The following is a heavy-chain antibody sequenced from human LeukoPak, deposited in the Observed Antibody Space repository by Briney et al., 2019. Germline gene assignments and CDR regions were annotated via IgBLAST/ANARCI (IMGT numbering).Heavy chain of an antibody. V-gene: IGHV4-34*01. D-gene: IGHD3-22*01. J-gene: IGHJ4*02. Sequence: SETLSLTCAVYGGSFSGYYWSWIRQPPGKGLEWIGEINHSGSTNYNPSLKSRVTISGDTSKNQFSLKLSSVTAADTAVYYCAGLPYYYDSSGYYYFSFDYWGQGTLVTVSS. CDR1: GGSFSGYY. CDR3: AGLPYYYDSSGYYYFSFDY. CDR2: INHSGST.